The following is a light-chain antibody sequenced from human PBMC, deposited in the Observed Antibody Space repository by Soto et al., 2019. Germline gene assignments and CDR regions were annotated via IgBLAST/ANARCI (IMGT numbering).Light chain of an antibody. V-gene: IGKV3-20*01. J-gene: IGKJ1*01. CDR2: GVS. Sequence: EIVLTQSPGTLYLSPGERATLSCRGSQRVSSNYLAWYQQKPGQAPRLLIYGVSRRATGIPDRFSGSGSGTDFTLTISRLEPQDFAVYFCQHYGSSTSTFGKGTNVDIK. CDR3: QHYGSSTST. CDR1: QRVSSNY.